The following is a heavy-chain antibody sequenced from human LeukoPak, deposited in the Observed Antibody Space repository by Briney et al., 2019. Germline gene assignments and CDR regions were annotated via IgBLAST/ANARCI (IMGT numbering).Heavy chain of an antibody. J-gene: IGHJ5*02. Sequence: SGGPLRLSCAASGFTFSSYWMSWVRQAPGKGLEWVANIKQDGSEKYYVDSVKGRFTISRDNAKNSLYLQMNSLRAEDTAVYYCARLGAAAAARPWFDPWGQGTLVTVSS. D-gene: IGHD6-13*01. CDR1: GFTFSSYW. CDR3: ARLGAAAAARPWFDP. CDR2: IKQDGSEK. V-gene: IGHV3-7*01.